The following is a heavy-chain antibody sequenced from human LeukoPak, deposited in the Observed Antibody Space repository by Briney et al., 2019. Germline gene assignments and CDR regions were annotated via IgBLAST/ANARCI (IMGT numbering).Heavy chain of an antibody. CDR2: IYYSGST. CDR3: ARHIARYDFWSGYYFGELDY. CDR1: GGSISSYY. D-gene: IGHD3-3*01. J-gene: IGHJ4*02. V-gene: IGHV4-39*01. Sequence: SETLSLTCTVSGGSISSYYWGWIRQPPGKGLEWIGSIYYSGSTYYNPSLKSRVPISVDTSKNQFSLKLSSVTAADTAVYYCARHIARYDFWSGYYFGELDYWGQGTLVTVSS.